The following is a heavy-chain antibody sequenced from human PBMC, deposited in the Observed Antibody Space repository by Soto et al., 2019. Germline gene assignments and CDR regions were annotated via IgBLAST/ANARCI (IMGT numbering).Heavy chain of an antibody. CDR3: AREAGVDGGFDY. CDR1: GFTFSSYD. D-gene: IGHD5-12*01. Sequence: HPGGSLRLSCAASGFTFSSYDMHWVRQATGKGLEWVSAIGTAGDTYYPGSVKGRFTISRENAKNSLYLQMNSLRAGDTAVYYCAREAGVDGGFDYWGQGTLVTVS. CDR2: IGTAGDT. J-gene: IGHJ4*02. V-gene: IGHV3-13*01.